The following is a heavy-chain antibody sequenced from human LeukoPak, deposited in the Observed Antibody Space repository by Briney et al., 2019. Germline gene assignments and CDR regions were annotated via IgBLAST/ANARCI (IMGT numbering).Heavy chain of an antibody. J-gene: IGHJ3*02. CDR3: ARDHPDYGDFTDAFDI. CDR1: GGSISSYY. Sequence: PSETLSLTCTASGGSISSYYWSWIRQPAGKGLEWIGRIYTSGSTNYNPSLKSRVTMSVDTSKNQFSLKLSSVTAADTAVYYCARDHPDYGDFTDAFDIWGQGTMVTVSS. V-gene: IGHV4-4*07. D-gene: IGHD4-17*01. CDR2: IYTSGST.